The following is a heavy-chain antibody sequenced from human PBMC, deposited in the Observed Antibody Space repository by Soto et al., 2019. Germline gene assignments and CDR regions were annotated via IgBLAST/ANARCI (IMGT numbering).Heavy chain of an antibody. V-gene: IGHV4-30-4*01. CDR3: ARGPSGDKVHY. D-gene: IGHD7-27*01. J-gene: IGHJ4*02. Sequence: PSETLSLTCTVSGGSITSDSSCWSWIRQPPGESLEWIGHIFDSGTTYTNPSLGSQVAISLDTSKNHFSMTLSSVTAVDTAVYYCARGPSGDKVHYWGQGALVTVSS. CDR1: GGSITSDSSC. CDR2: IFDSGTT.